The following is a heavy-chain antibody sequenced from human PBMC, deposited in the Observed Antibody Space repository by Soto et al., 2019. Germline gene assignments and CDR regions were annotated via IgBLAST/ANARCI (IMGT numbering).Heavy chain of an antibody. CDR3: ARDVSPGSSSLYLDAFDI. CDR1: GFTLSAYW. J-gene: IGHJ3*02. Sequence: EVQLEESGGDLVQPGGSLRLSCAASGFTLSAYWMTWVRQAPGKGLEWVANINRDGSKKSYLDSVRGRFTISRDNVGNSLYHKMDSLRADDTALYYCARDVSPGSSSLYLDAFDIWGQGTMVTVSS. V-gene: IGHV3-7*05. D-gene: IGHD6-13*01. CDR2: INRDGSKK.